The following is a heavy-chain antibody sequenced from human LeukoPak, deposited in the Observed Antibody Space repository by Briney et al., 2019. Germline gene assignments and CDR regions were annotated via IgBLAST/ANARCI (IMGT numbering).Heavy chain of an antibody. D-gene: IGHD6-13*01. CDR1: GYTFTSYD. Sequence: ASVKVSCKASGYTFTSYDINWVRQATGQGLEWMGWMNPNSGNTGYAQKFQGRVTMTRNTSISTAYMELSSLRSEDTAVYYCARYSSSWGYYHGMDVWGQGTTVTVSS. V-gene: IGHV1-8*01. J-gene: IGHJ6*02. CDR3: ARYSSSWGYYHGMDV. CDR2: MNPNSGNT.